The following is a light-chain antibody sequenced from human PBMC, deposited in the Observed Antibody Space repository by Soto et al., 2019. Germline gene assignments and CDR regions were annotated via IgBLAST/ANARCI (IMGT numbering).Light chain of an antibody. J-gene: IGKJ1*01. CDR2: GAS. CDR1: QSISGSY. Sequence: EIVLTQSPGTLSLSPGERVTLSCRASQSISGSYLAWYQQKAGQAPRLLIYGASRRATGIPDRFSGSGSGTDFTLTISRLEPEDFPVYFCQHYDSSPSWTFGQGTKVEIK. CDR3: QHYDSSPSWT. V-gene: IGKV3-20*01.